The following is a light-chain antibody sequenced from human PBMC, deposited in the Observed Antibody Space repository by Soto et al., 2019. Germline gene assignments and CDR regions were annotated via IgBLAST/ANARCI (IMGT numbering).Light chain of an antibody. CDR1: QSVRSY. CDR2: GAS. CDR3: HQYDHWPQT. V-gene: IGKV3-15*01. Sequence: EVVMTQSPATLSVSPGERATLSCGASQSVRSYLAWYQQKPGQAPRLLIHGASIRAPGIPARFSGSGSGTDFTLTISSLQSEDFAVYYCHQYDHWPQTFGQGTKVDIK. J-gene: IGKJ1*01.